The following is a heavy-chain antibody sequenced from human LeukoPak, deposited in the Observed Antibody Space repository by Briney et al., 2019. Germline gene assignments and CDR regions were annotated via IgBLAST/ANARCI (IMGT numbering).Heavy chain of an antibody. V-gene: IGHV3-23*01. CDR1: EFTFRSYA. CDR2: ISGSGGTT. J-gene: IGHJ4*02. D-gene: IGHD6-13*01. Sequence: PGGSLRLSCAASEFTFRSYAMSWVRQAPGKGLEWVSAISGSGGTTYYTDSVKGRFTISRDNSKNTLYLQMNSLRAEDTAVYYCAKEFGSSWYYYFDYWGQGTLVTVSS. CDR3: AKEFGSSWYYYFDY.